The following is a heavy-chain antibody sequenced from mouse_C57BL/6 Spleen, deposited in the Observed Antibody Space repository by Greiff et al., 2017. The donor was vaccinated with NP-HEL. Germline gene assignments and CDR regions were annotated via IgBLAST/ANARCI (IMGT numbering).Heavy chain of an antibody. CDR1: GYTFTSYW. D-gene: IGHD2-4*01. J-gene: IGHJ1*03. Sequence: EVQLQQSGTVLARPGASVKMSCKTSGYTFTSYWMHWVKQRPGQGLEWIGTIYPGNSDTSYNQKFKGKAKLTAVTSASTAYMEPSSLTNEDSAVYYCTKGYDNDWYFDVWGTGTTVTVSS. CDR3: TKGYDNDWYFDV. CDR2: IYPGNSDT. V-gene: IGHV1-5*01.